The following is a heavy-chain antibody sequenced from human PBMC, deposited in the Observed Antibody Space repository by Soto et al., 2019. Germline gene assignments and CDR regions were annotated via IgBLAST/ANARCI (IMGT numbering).Heavy chain of an antibody. Sequence: SETLSLTCTVSGGSISSGGYYWSWIRQHPGKGLEWIGYIYYSGSTYYNPSLKSRVTISVDTSKNQFSLRLGSVTAADTAVYYCASALPGYCSGGSCYSGFDYWGQGTLVTVSS. J-gene: IGHJ4*02. V-gene: IGHV4-31*03. D-gene: IGHD2-15*01. CDR1: GGSISSGGYY. CDR3: ASALPGYCSGGSCYSGFDY. CDR2: IYYSGST.